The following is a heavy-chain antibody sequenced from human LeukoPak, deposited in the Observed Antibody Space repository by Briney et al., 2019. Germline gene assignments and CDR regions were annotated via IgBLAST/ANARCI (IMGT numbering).Heavy chain of an antibody. Sequence: GGSLRLSCAASGFTFSSYAMSWVRQAPGKGLEWVSAISGSGGSTYYADSVKGRFTISRDNSKNTLYLQMNSLRAEDTAVYYCAKVAAAGIVIEYNWFDPWGQGTLVTVSS. CDR3: AKVAAAGIVIEYNWFDP. V-gene: IGHV3-23*01. J-gene: IGHJ5*02. CDR1: GFTFSSYA. CDR2: ISGSGGST. D-gene: IGHD6-13*01.